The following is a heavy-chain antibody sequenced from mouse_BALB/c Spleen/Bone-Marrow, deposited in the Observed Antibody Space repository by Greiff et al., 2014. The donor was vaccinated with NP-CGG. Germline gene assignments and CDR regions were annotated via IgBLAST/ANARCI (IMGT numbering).Heavy chain of an antibody. CDR2: IYPYNGGT. D-gene: IGHD1-1*02. J-gene: IGHJ4*01. Sequence: VQLQQSGPELVKPGASVKISCKASGYTFTDYNMHWVKQSHGKSLEWIGYIYPYNGGTGYNQKFKGKATLTVANSSSTAYMELRSLTSEGSAVYYCARSKGGNYYAMDYWGQGTSVTVSS. CDR1: GYTFTDYN. V-gene: IGHV1S29*02. CDR3: ARSKGGNYYAMDY.